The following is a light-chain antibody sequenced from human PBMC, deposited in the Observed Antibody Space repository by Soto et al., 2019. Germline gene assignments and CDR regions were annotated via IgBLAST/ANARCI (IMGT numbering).Light chain of an antibody. CDR2: GAS. V-gene: IGKV3-15*01. Sequence: EIVMTQSPATLSVSPGERATLSCRASKSVSSKLAWYQQKPGQAPRLLIYGASTRATGIPARFSGSGSGTEFTLTISSLQSEDFAVYYCQQYNNWPLTFGPGTKVDIK. CDR1: KSVSSK. CDR3: QQYNNWPLT. J-gene: IGKJ3*01.